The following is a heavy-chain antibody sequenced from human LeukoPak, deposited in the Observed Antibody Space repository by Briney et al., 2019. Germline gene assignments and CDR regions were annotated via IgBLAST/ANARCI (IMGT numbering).Heavy chain of an antibody. CDR3: AKDLDDILTGHYYYYGMDV. V-gene: IGHV3-30*18. D-gene: IGHD3-9*01. CDR1: GFTFSSYG. CDR2: ISYDGSNK. Sequence: GRSLRLSCAASGFTFSSYGMHWVRQAPGKGLGWVAVISYDGSNKYYADSVKGRFTISRDNSKNTLYLQMNSLRAEDTAVYYCAKDLDDILTGHYYYYGMDVWGQGTTVTVSS. J-gene: IGHJ6*02.